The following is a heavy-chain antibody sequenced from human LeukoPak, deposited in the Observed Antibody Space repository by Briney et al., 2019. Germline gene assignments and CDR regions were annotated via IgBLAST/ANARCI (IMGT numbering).Heavy chain of an antibody. V-gene: IGHV4-4*09. CDR3: ARQSAVRYFDWLLYGDYYYYYMDV. Sequence: PSETLSLTCTVSGGSISSYYWSWIRQPPGKGLEWIGYIYTSGSTNYNPSLKSRVTISVDTSKNQFSLKLSSVTAADTAVYYCARQSAVRYFDWLLYGDYYYYYMDVWGKGTTVTVSS. CDR1: GGSISSYY. D-gene: IGHD3-9*01. CDR2: IYTSGST. J-gene: IGHJ6*03.